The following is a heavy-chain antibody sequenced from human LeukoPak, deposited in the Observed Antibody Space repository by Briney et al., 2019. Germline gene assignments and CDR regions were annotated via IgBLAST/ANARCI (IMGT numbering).Heavy chain of an antibody. CDR3: ARVTAMGKYYFDY. D-gene: IGHD5-18*01. Sequence: ASVKVSCKASGYTFTSYDINWVRQATGQGLEWMGWMNPNSGNTGYAQKFQGRVTITRNTSISTAYMELSSLRSDDTAVYYCARVTAMGKYYFDYWGQGTLVTVSS. CDR2: MNPNSGNT. J-gene: IGHJ4*02. CDR1: GYTFTSYD. V-gene: IGHV1-8*03.